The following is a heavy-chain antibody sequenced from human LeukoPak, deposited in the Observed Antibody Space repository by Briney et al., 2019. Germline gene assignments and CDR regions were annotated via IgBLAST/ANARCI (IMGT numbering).Heavy chain of an antibody. J-gene: IGHJ4*02. CDR1: GDSITSSSFY. Sequence: PSETLSLTCTVSGDSITSSSFYWGWIRQSPGKGLEWIGSIYYSGSTYYNPSLESRVTISVDTSKNQFSLKLDSVTAADTAVYYCARGREAMGEPMIDYWGQGTLVTVSS. D-gene: IGHD5-18*01. CDR2: IYYSGST. CDR3: ARGREAMGEPMIDY. V-gene: IGHV4-39*07.